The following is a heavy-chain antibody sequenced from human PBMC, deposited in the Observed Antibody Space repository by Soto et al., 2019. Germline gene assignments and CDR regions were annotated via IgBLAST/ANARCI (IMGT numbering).Heavy chain of an antibody. D-gene: IGHD3-10*01. CDR3: ARAIRGTTSPGFEI. V-gene: IGHV1-46*01. CDR1: AYTFTNYY. J-gene: IGHJ3*02. CDR2: ISPSGDPT. Sequence: QVQLVQSGTEVKEPGASVKVSCTASAYTFTNYYIHWVRQAPGQGLERMALISPSGDPTSYAQRFQGRVTVTRDTSTSTIYMELNSLTSEDSAVYYCARAIRGTTSPGFEIWGQGTMVTVS.